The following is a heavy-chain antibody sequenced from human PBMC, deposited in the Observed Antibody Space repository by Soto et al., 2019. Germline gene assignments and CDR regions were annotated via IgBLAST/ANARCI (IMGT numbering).Heavy chain of an antibody. CDR1: GGTFSSYT. CDR2: IIPILGIA. CDR3: ARERVAPYYDFWSGNYYYMDV. Sequence: QVQLVQSGAEVKKPGSSVKVSCKASGGTFSSYTISWVQQAPGQGLEWMGRIIPILGIANYAQKFQGRVTITADKSTSTAYMELSSLRSEDTAVYYCARERVAPYYDFWSGNYYYMDVWGKGTTVTVSS. D-gene: IGHD3-3*01. V-gene: IGHV1-69*08. J-gene: IGHJ6*03.